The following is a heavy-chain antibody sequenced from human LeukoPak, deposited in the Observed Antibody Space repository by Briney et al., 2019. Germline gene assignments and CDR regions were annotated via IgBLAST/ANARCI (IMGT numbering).Heavy chain of an antibody. J-gene: IGHJ4*02. CDR1: GASISIYY. CDR2: VYYSGST. D-gene: IGHD6-6*01. Sequence: PSATLSLTCTVSGASISIYYWSWIRQPPGKGLEWIAYVYYSGSTDYNPSLKSRVTISVDTSKSQVSLKLSSVTAADTAVYYCARRSIAARSEYWGQGTLVTVSS. V-gene: IGHV4-59*08. CDR3: ARRSIAARSEY.